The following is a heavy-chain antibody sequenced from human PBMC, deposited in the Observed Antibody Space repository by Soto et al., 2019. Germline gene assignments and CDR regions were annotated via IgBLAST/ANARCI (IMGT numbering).Heavy chain of an antibody. V-gene: IGHV4-30-4*01. Sequence: SETLSHTCTVSGVSISGGDDYWRWLRQPPGKGLEWIGYIYYSGSTYYNPSLKSRVTISVDTSKNQFSLKLSSVTAADTAVYYCARRSVKYYGSGNFDYWGQGNLVKVSS. J-gene: IGHJ4*02. D-gene: IGHD3-10*01. CDR1: GVSISGGDDY. CDR2: IYYSGST. CDR3: ARRSVKYYGSGNFDY.